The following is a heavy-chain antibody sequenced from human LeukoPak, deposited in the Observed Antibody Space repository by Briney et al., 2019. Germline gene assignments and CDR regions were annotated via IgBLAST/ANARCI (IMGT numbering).Heavy chain of an antibody. V-gene: IGHV3-21*01. D-gene: IGHD6-13*01. Sequence: GGSLRLSCAASGFTFSSYSMNWVRQAPGKGLEWVSSISSSSSYIYYADSVKGRFTISRDNAKNSRYLQMNSLRAEDTAVYYCARESDSSSWGYYYGMDVWGQGTTVTASS. CDR1: GFTFSSYS. CDR2: ISSSSSYI. J-gene: IGHJ6*02. CDR3: ARESDSSSWGYYYGMDV.